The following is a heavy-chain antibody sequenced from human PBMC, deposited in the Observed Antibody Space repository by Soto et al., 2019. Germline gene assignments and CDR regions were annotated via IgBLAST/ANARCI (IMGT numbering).Heavy chain of an antibody. CDR3: ARGVSSGWYYYFDY. Sequence: EVQLVESGGGLVQPGGSLRLSCAASGFTVSSNYMSWVRQAPGKGLEWVSVIYSGGSTYYADSVKGRFTISRHNSXNTLYLQMNSLRAEDTAVYYCARGVSSGWYYYFDYWGQGTLVTVSS. CDR2: IYSGGST. CDR1: GFTVSSNY. J-gene: IGHJ4*02. D-gene: IGHD6-19*01. V-gene: IGHV3-53*04.